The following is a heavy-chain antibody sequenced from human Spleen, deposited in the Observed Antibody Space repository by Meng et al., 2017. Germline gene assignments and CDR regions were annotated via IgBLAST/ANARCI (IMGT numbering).Heavy chain of an antibody. CDR2: IKQDGSEK. Sequence: GGSLRLSCVASGFTFRTYAMSWVRQAPGKGLEWVANIKQDGSEKYYVDSVKGRFSISRDNAKNSLYLQMNSLRAEDTAVYYCARSQWELGALDIWGQGTMVTVSS. CDR3: ARSQWELGALDI. J-gene: IGHJ3*02. V-gene: IGHV3-7*01. CDR1: GFTFRTYA. D-gene: IGHD1-26*01.